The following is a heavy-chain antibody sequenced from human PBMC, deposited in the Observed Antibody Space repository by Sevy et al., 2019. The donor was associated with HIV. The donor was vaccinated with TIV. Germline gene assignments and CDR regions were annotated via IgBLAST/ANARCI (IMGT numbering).Heavy chain of an antibody. J-gene: IGHJ4*02. D-gene: IGHD4-17*01. CDR1: GGSLNSYF. CDR2: IYYSGTT. V-gene: IGHV4-59*08. Sequence: SETLSLTCTVSGGSLNSYFWSWIRQPPGKGLEWVGYIYYSGTTNYSPSLKSRVTMSVDTSKRQFSLRLNSVTAADTAVYYCARHPSVYGYSLVFDSWGQGALVTVSS. CDR3: ARHPSVYGYSLVFDS.